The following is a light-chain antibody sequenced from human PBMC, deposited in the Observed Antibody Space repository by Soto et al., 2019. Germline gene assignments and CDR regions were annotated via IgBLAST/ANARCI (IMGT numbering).Light chain of an antibody. CDR1: TSNIGTFY. J-gene: IGLJ1*01. CDR3: AAWDDNLNAYV. V-gene: IGLV1-47*02. CDR2: LGD. Sequence: QSVLTQPPSGSSTPGQPAPISCSGRTSNIGTFYVYWYQHLPGPAPKLLIYLGDQRASGVSDRFSGSKSGTSASLAINGLRSDDEADYYCAAWDDNLNAYVFGSGTKLTVL.